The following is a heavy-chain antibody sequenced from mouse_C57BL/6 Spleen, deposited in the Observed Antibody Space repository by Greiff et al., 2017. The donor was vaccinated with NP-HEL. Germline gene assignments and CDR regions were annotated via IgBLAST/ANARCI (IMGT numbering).Heavy chain of an antibody. CDR1: GYAFSSYW. V-gene: IGHV1-82*01. Sequence: VQGVESGPELVKPGASVKISCKASGYAFSSYWMNWVKQRPGKGLEWIGLIYPGDGDTNYNGKFKGKATLTADKSSSTAYMQLSSLTSEDSAVYFCARSTPPGQVGFAYWGQGTLVTVSA. CDR2: IYPGDGDT. J-gene: IGHJ3*01. CDR3: ARSTPPGQVGFAY. D-gene: IGHD3-3*01.